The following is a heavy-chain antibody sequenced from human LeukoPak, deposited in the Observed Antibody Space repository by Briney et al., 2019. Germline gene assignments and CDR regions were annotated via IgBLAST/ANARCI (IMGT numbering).Heavy chain of an antibody. CDR1: GGSISSGDYY. V-gene: IGHV4-30-4*01. CDR3: ARERAHCSGGSCYSNLIDY. J-gene: IGHJ4*02. D-gene: IGHD2-15*01. Sequence: NPSQTLSLTGTVSGGSISSGDYYWSWIRQPPGKGLEWIGDSYYSGSTYYNPSLKSRVTISVDTSKNQFSLKLSSVTAADTAVYYCARERAHCSGGSCYSNLIDYWGQGTLVTVSS. CDR2: SYYSGST.